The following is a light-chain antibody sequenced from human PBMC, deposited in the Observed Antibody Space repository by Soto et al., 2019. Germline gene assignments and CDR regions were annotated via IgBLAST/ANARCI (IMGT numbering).Light chain of an antibody. CDR1: SSDVGSYNL. V-gene: IGLV2-23*01. CDR3: CSYAGSSSVV. CDR2: EGS. J-gene: IGLJ2*01. Sequence: QLVLTQPASVSGSPGQSITISCTGTSSDVGSYNLVSWYQQHPGKAPKLMIYEGSKRPSGVSNRFSGSKSGNTASLTISGLQAEDEADYYCCSYAGSSSVVFGGGTKL.